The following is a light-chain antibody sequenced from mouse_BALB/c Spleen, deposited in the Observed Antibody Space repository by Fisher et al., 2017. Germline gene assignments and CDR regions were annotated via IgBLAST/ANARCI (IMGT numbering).Light chain of an antibody. CDR3: HQWSSYPFT. V-gene: IGKV4-80*01. Sequence: IVMTQTTAIMSASPGEKVTMTCSASSSVSYMHWYQQKSSTSPKLWIYDTSKLASGVPSRFSGSGSGTFYSLTISSVEAEDAADYYCHQWSSYPFTFGSGTKLEIK. CDR1: SSVSY. J-gene: IGKJ4*01. CDR2: DTS.